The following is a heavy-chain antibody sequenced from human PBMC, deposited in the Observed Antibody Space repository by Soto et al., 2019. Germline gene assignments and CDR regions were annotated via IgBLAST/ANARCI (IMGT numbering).Heavy chain of an antibody. CDR3: ARVCGGDCHYGMDV. V-gene: IGHV4-31*03. CDR2: IYYSGST. D-gene: IGHD2-21*02. Sequence: QVQLQESGPGLVKPSQTLSLTCTVSGGSISSGGYYWSWIRQHPGKGLEWIGYIYYSGSTYYNPSLKNRITISVNTAKNQISLKLSSVTAAETAVYYCARVCGGDCHYGMDVWGQGTTVTVSS. CDR1: GGSISSGGYY. J-gene: IGHJ6*02.